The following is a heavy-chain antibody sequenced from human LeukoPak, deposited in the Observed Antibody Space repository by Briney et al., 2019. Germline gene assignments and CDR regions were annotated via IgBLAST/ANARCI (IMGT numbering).Heavy chain of an antibody. CDR1: GFTFSTFA. CDR3: AKDLLAMVGYMDV. J-gene: IGHJ6*03. D-gene: IGHD5-18*01. CDR2: IFPSGGEI. V-gene: IGHV3-23*01. Sequence: GGSLRLSCAASGFTFSTFAMLWVRQPRGKGLEWVSSIFPSGGEIHYADSVRGRFTISRENSKNTLYLQMTSLRAEDTAMYYCAKDLLAMVGYMDVWGKGTTVTVSS.